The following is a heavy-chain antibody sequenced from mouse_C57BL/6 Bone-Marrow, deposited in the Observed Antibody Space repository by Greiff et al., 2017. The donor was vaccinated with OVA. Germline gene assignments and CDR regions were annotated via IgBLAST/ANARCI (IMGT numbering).Heavy chain of an antibody. CDR3: ARRLYYSNSYYAMDY. CDR2: IDPANGNT. J-gene: IGHJ4*01. D-gene: IGHD2-5*01. Sequence: EVQLVESVAELVRPGASVKLSCTASGFNIKNTYMHWVKQRPEQGLEWIGRIDPANGNTKYAPKFQGKATITADTSSNTAYLQLSSLTSEDTAIYYCARRLYYSNSYYAMDYWGQGTSVTVSS. CDR1: GFNIKNTY. V-gene: IGHV14-3*01.